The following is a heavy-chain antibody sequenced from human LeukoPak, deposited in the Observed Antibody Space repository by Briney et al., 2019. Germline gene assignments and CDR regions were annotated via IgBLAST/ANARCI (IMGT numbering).Heavy chain of an antibody. CDR3: ARDGGSGWYNY. J-gene: IGHJ4*02. D-gene: IGHD6-19*01. Sequence: SETLSLTCTVSGGSIGGYYWNWIRQPAGKGLEWLGRMHSTGSTNYSPSLNSRLTVSVDTSKNQFSLKLTSVTAADTAVYYCARDGGSGWYNYWGQGTLVTVSS. CDR1: GGSIGGYY. V-gene: IGHV4-4*07. CDR2: MHSTGST.